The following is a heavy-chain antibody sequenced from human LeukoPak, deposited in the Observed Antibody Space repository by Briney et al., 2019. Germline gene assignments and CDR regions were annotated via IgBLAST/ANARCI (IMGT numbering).Heavy chain of an antibody. D-gene: IGHD1-26*01. CDR2: INHSGGT. CDR1: GGSFSGYS. Sequence: SETLSLTCAVYGGSFSGYSWNWIRQPPVKGLEWIGEINHSGGTNYNPSLKSRVTISVDTSKKQFSLKLSSVTAADTAVYYCARARPPSGSHPLDYWGRGTLVTVSS. CDR3: ARARPPSGSHPLDY. J-gene: IGHJ4*02. V-gene: IGHV4-34*01.